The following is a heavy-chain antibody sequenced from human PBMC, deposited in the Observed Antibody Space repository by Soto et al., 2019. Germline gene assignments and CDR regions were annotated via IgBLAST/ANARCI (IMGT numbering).Heavy chain of an antibody. V-gene: IGHV1-2*02. J-gene: IGHJ4*02. D-gene: IGHD3-16*01. CDR2: INPNSGGT. CDR3: AVGPWGSRRLDF. CDR1: GYTFTGYY. Sequence: SAKVSFKASGYTFTGYYMHWVRQAPGQGLEWMGWINPNSGGTNYAQNFQGRVTMTRDTSISTAYMELSRLRSDDTAVYYCAVGPWGSRRLDFWGQGTLVTVSS.